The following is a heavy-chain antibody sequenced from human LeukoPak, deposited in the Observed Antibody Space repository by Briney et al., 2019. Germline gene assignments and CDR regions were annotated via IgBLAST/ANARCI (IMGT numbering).Heavy chain of an antibody. J-gene: IGHJ6*03. CDR2: ISSSGSTI. V-gene: IGHV3-11*01. D-gene: IGHD4-23*01. Sequence: PGGSLRLSCAASGFTFSDYYMSWIRQAPGKGLEWVSYISSSGSTIYYADSVKGRFTISRDNAKNSLYLQMSSLRAEDTAVYYCARDEVDYGAKAYDYYYYMDVWGKGTTVTVSS. CDR1: GFTFSDYY. CDR3: ARDEVDYGAKAYDYYYYMDV.